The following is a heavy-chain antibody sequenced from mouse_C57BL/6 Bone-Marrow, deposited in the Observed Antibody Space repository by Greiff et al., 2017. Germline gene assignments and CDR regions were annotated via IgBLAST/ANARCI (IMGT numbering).Heavy chain of an antibody. J-gene: IGHJ3*01. V-gene: IGHV2-2*01. CDR3: ARVVFWFAY. Sequence: QVQLQQSGPGLVQPSQSLSITCTVSGFSLTSYGVHWVRQSPGKGLEWLGVIWSGGNTDYNAAFISRLSISKDNSKSQVFFKMNRLQADDTAIYYCARVVFWFAYWGQGTLVTGSA. CDR1: GFSLTSYG. CDR2: IWSGGNT.